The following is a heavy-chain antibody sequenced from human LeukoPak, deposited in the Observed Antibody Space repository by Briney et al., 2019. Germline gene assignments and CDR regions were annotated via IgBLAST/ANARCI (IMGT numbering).Heavy chain of an antibody. V-gene: IGHV3-21*01. CDR2: ISISSSYI. CDR3: ASLFCGGDCYSGNY. D-gene: IGHD2-21*02. J-gene: IGHJ4*02. CDR1: GFTFSSYS. Sequence: PGGSLRLSCAASGFTFSSYSMNWVRQAPGKGLEWVSSISISSSYIYYADSVKGRFTISRDNAKNSLYLQMNSLRAEDTAVYYCASLFCGGDCYSGNYWGQGTLVTVSS.